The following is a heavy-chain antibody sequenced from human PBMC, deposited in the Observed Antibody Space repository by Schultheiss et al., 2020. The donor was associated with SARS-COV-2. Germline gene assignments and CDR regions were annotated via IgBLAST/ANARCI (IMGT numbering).Heavy chain of an antibody. CDR1: GFTFSSYS. CDR2: ISSSSSTI. Sequence: GGSLRLSCAASGFTFSSYSMNWVRQAPGKGLEWVSYISSSSSTIYYADSVKGRFTISRDNAKNSLYLQMNSLRAEDTAVYYCAKVYDSSGYYWGDAFDIWGQGTIVTVSS. CDR3: AKVYDSSGYYWGDAFDI. V-gene: IGHV3-48*01. D-gene: IGHD3-22*01. J-gene: IGHJ3*02.